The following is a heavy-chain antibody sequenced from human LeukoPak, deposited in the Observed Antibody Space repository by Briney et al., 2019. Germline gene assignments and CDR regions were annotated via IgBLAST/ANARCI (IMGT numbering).Heavy chain of an antibody. V-gene: IGHV1-2*02. D-gene: IGHD4-17*01. Sequence: GASVKVSCKASGYTFTGYYMHWVRQAPGQGPEWMGWINPNSGGTNYAQKFQGRVTMTRDTSISTAYMELSRLRSDDTAVYYCATAVYGDFNFDYWGQGTLVTVSS. CDR1: GYTFTGYY. CDR2: INPNSGGT. CDR3: ATAVYGDFNFDY. J-gene: IGHJ4*02.